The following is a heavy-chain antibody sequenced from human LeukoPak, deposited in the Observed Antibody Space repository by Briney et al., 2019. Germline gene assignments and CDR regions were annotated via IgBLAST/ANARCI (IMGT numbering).Heavy chain of an antibody. CDR2: ISYDGSNK. J-gene: IGHJ6*02. Sequence: GGSLRLSCAASGFTFSSYAMHWVRQAPGKGLEWVAVISYDGSNKYYADSVKGRFTISRDNSKNTLYLQMNSLRAEDTAVYYCAREYQLLLRGMDVWGQGTTVTVSS. V-gene: IGHV3-30*04. D-gene: IGHD2-2*01. CDR3: AREYQLLLRGMDV. CDR1: GFTFSSYA.